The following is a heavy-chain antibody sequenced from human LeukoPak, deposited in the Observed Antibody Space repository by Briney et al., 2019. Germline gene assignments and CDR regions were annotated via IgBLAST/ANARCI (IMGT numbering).Heavy chain of an antibody. D-gene: IGHD3-22*01. J-gene: IGHJ6*02. Sequence: PGRSLRLSCSASGFTFSSYGMLWVRQAPGKGLEWWAVISYDGSNKYYADSVKGRFTIARYNSKTKLYLQMNSQRAQDTPVSYCAKERAPGHSSGYYYGMDVWGQGTPVTVSS. CDR2: ISYDGSNK. CDR3: AKERAPGHSSGYYYGMDV. CDR1: GFTFSSYG. V-gene: IGHV3-30*18.